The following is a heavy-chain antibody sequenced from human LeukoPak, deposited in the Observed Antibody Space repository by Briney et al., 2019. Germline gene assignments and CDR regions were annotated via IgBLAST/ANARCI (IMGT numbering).Heavy chain of an antibody. D-gene: IGHD2-2*01. CDR3: ARVSTWDVVPGALRVGYAFDI. Sequence: PSETLSLTCAVYGGSFSGYYWSWIRQPPGKGLEWIGEINHSGSTNYNPSLKSRITISVDTSKNQFSLKLTSVTAADTAVYYCARVSTWDVVPGALRVGYAFDIWGQGTMVTVSS. J-gene: IGHJ3*02. V-gene: IGHV4-34*01. CDR1: GGSFSGYY. CDR2: INHSGST.